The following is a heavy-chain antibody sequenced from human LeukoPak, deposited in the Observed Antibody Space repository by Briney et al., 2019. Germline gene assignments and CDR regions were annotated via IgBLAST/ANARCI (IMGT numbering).Heavy chain of an antibody. CDR1: GFTFSSYA. CDR2: ISSSGTYI. V-gene: IGHV3-21*01. CDR3: ARDPGRSGGSCYSDY. Sequence: GGSLRLSCAASGFTFSSYAMSWVRQAPGKGLEWVSSISSSGTYIYYADSVKGRFTISRDNAKNSLYLHMNSLRAEDTAVYYCARDPGRSGGSCYSDYWGQGTLVTVSS. J-gene: IGHJ4*02. D-gene: IGHD2-15*01.